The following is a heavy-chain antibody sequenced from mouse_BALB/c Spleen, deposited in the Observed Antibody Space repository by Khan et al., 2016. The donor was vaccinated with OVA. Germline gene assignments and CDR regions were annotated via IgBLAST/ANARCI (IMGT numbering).Heavy chain of an antibody. CDR2: IDPANGNT. CDR3: ARDNWDVFAY. D-gene: IGHD4-1*01. V-gene: IGHV14-3*02. CDR1: GFNMKDTY. J-gene: IGHJ3*01. Sequence: VQLKESGADLVKPGAAVRLSCTASGFNMKDTYMHWVKQRPEQGLEWIGRIDPANGNTKYDPKFQGKATITADTSSNTAYLQLSSLTSEDTAVYYYARDNWDVFAYWGQGTLVTVSA.